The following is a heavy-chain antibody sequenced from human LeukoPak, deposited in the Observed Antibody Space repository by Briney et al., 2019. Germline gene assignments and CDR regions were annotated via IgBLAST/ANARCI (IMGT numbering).Heavy chain of an antibody. J-gene: IGHJ4*02. CDR1: GGSFRGYY. D-gene: IGHD3-3*01. Sequence: SETLSLTCAVYGGSFRGYYWSWIRQPPGKGLEWIGEINLSGSTNYNPSLKSRVTISVDTSKNQFSLKLSSVTAADTAVYYCARGWITIFGVVLDYWGQGTLVTVSS. CDR3: ARGWITIFGVVLDY. CDR2: INLSGST. V-gene: IGHV4-34*01.